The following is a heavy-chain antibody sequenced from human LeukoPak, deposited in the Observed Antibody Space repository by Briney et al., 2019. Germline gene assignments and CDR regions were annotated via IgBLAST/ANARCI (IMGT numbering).Heavy chain of an antibody. J-gene: IGHJ4*02. CDR3: ARARYMAAFDS. CDR1: RLPHSSYS. V-gene: IGHV3-48*01. Sequence: GGPQRLSCAASRLPHSSYSMICVPQSPGRRLEVFLDVSSISSTIYYADSVKGRLNISRDNGKNSLYLQMNSLRAEDTAVYYCARARYMAAFDSWGQGTLVTVSS. D-gene: IGHD3-16*02. CDR2: VSSISSTI.